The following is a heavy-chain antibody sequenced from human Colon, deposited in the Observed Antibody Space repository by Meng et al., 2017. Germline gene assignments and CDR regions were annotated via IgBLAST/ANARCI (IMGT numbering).Heavy chain of an antibody. V-gene: IGHV3-15*04. Sequence: GESLKISCAVSGLTFSNAWMSWVRQAPGKGLEWVGRIGSKTDGGTTDYAAPVKGRFTVSRDDSKNTLYLQMNSLKTEDTAVYYCAHFGYYGSGFSYWGQGTLVTVSS. CDR3: AHFGYYGSGFSY. D-gene: IGHD3-10*01. CDR2: IGSKTDGGTT. CDR1: GLTFSNAW. J-gene: IGHJ4*02.